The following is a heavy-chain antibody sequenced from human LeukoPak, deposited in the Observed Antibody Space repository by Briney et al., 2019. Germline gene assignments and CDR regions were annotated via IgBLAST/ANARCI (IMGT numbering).Heavy chain of an antibody. CDR2: LYRDGNT. CDR3: ARGVEPLAANTLAY. V-gene: IGHV3-53*01. D-gene: IGHD1-14*01. J-gene: IGHJ4*02. CDR1: GFTVITND. Sequence: PGGSLRLSCAASGFTVITNDMTWVRQAPGKGLEWVLVLYRDGNTKYADSVQGRFTISRDNSKNTLYLEMNSLSPDDTAVYYCARGVEPLAANTLAYWGQGTLVTVSS.